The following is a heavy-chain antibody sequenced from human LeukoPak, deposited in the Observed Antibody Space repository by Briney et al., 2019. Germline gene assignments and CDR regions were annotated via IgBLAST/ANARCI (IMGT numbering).Heavy chain of an antibody. D-gene: IGHD3-22*01. Sequence: GGSLRLSCAASGFTFSTYSIDWVRQAPGKGLEWISYISSSSSTIDFADSVKGRFTISRDNARNSVYLQMNSLRAEDTAVYYCARVHTSSYAADLWGQGTLVTVS. CDR3: ARVHTSSYAADL. J-gene: IGHJ5*02. CDR2: ISSSSSTI. V-gene: IGHV3-48*04. CDR1: GFTFSTYS.